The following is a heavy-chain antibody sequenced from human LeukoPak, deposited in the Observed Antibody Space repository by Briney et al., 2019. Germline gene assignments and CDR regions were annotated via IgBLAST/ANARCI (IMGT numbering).Heavy chain of an antibody. CDR1: GGTFSSYA. D-gene: IGHD3-10*01. CDR3: ARSYYYGSGSYHSSDY. CDR2: IIPILGIA. V-gene: IGHV1-69*04. J-gene: IGHJ4*02. Sequence: GASVTVSCKASGGTFSSYAISWVRQAPGQGLEWMGRIIPILGIANYAQRFQGRVTITADKSTSTAYMELSSLRSEDTAVYYCARSYYYGSGSYHSSDYWGQGTLVTVSS.